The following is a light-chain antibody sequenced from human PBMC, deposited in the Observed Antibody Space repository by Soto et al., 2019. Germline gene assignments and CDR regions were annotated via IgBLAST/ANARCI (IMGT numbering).Light chain of an antibody. CDR2: GAS. CDR3: QQYDTWPHT. J-gene: IGKJ2*01. Sequence: EMVMTQSPATLSVSPGERATLSCRASQNLSRNLAWYQQQPGQAPRLLIYGASTRATGIPARFSGSGSGTDFSLLISSLQSEDFAVYYCQQYDTWPHTFGQGTKLEIK. V-gene: IGKV3-15*01. CDR1: QNLSRN.